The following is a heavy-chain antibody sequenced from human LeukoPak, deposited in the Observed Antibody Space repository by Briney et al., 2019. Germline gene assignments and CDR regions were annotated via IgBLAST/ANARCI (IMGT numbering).Heavy chain of an antibody. V-gene: IGHV3-30-3*01. J-gene: IGHJ4*02. CDR1: GFTFSSYW. CDR2: ISYDGSNK. CDR3: ARASLHYGDYPYYFDY. Sequence: GGSLRLSCAASGFTFSSYWMHWVRQAPGKGLEWVAVISYDGSNKYYADSVKGRFTISRDNSKSTLYLQMNSLRAEDTAVYYCARASLHYGDYPYYFDYWGQGTLVTVSS. D-gene: IGHD4-17*01.